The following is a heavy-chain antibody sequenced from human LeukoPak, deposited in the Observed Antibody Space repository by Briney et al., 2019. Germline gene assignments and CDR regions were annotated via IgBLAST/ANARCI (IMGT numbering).Heavy chain of an antibody. CDR1: GYTFTSYG. CDR2: ISAYNAYT. D-gene: IGHD3-22*01. V-gene: IGHV1-18*01. CDR3: ARDVLHRIHYDSSAYYPGSSY. J-gene: IGHJ4*02. Sequence: GASVKVSCKASGYTFTSYGITWVRQAPGQGLEWVGWISAYNAYTYYAQKLQGRVTMTTDTSTSTAYMELRSLRSDDTAVYYCARDVLHRIHYDSSAYYPGSSYWGQGTLVTVSS.